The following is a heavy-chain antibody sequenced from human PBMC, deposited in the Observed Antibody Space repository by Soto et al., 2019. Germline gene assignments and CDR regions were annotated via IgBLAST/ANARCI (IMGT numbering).Heavy chain of an antibody. CDR2: ISGSGGST. J-gene: IGHJ4*02. V-gene: IGHV3-23*01. D-gene: IGHD3-10*01. CDR3: AKMYLGTLLWFGEHFDY. CDR1: GFTFSSYA. Sequence: GGSLRLSCAASGFTFSSYAMSWVRQAPGKGLEWVSAISGSGGSTYYADSVKGRFTISRDNSKNTLYLQMNSLRAEDTAVYYCAKMYLGTLLWFGEHFDYWGQGTLVTVSS.